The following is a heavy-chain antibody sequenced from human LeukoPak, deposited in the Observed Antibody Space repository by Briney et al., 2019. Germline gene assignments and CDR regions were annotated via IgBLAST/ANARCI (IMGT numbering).Heavy chain of an antibody. Sequence: KPSETLSLTCTVSGGSISSSSYYWGWIRQPPGKGLEWIGSIYYSGSTYYNPSLKSRVTISVDTSKNQFSLKLSSVTAADTAVYYCARGYYYDSSGYSEYFRHWGQGTLVTVSS. CDR1: GGSISSSSYY. CDR3: ARGYYYDSSGYSEYFRH. V-gene: IGHV4-39*07. CDR2: IYYSGST. D-gene: IGHD3-22*01. J-gene: IGHJ1*01.